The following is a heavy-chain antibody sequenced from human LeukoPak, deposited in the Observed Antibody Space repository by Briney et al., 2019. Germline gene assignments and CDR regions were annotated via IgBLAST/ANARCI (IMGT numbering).Heavy chain of an antibody. J-gene: IGHJ4*02. CDR3: TRDQTPYY. V-gene: IGHV3-49*04. CDR1: GFTFGDYA. Sequence: GGSLRLSCTASGFTFGDYAMTWVRQAPGKGLEWVGFIRSKIYGGTAEYAASVQGRFTISRDDPKGIAYLQMNSLKTEDTAVYYCTRDQTPYYWGQGTLVTVSS. CDR2: IRSKIYGGTA.